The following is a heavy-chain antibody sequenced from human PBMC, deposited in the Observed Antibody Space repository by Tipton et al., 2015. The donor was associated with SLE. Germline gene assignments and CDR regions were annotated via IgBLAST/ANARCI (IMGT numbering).Heavy chain of an antibody. J-gene: IGHJ6*03. CDR1: GDSFYSSHEQ. CDR3: ARRKYYYMDV. Sequence: TLSLTCSVSGDSFYSSHEQWDWIRQSPGKGLEGIGSRVSGGSTYYNPSLKSRVTISVDMSKSQFSLHLNLVTAADTAIYYCARRKYYYMDVWGKGATVTVSS. CDR2: RVSGGST. V-gene: IGHV4-39*01.